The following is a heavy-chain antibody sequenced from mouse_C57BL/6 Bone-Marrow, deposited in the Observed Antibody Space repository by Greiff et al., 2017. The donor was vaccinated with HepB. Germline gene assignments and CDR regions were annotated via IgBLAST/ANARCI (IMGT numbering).Heavy chain of an antibody. CDR1: YFAFMASA. CDR2: FTMYSDAT. Sequence: LKESGAELVRPGSSVKLSCKDSYFAFMASAMHWVKQRPGHGLEWIGSFTMYSDATEYSENFKGKATLTANTSSSTAYMELSSLTSEDSAVYYCARGGVVATGDAMDYWGQGTSVTVSS. V-gene: IGHV1-49*01. J-gene: IGHJ4*01. D-gene: IGHD1-1*01. CDR3: ARGGVVATGDAMDY.